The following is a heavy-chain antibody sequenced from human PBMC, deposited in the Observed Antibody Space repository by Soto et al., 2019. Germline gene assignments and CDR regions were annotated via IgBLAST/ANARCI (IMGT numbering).Heavy chain of an antibody. V-gene: IGHV2-5*02. CDR3: AHRPSYCSGGSCYSGFDY. Sequence: GSGPTLVNPTQTLTLTCTFSGFSLSTSGVGVGWIRQPPGKALEWLALIYWDDDKRYSPSLKSRLTITKDTSKNQVVLTMTNMDPVDTATYYCAHRPSYCSGGSCYSGFDYGGQGTLVTVSS. CDR2: IYWDDDK. CDR1: GFSLSTSGVG. D-gene: IGHD2-15*01. J-gene: IGHJ4*02.